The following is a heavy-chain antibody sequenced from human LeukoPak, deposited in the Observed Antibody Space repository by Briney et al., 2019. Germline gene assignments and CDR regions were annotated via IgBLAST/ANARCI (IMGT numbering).Heavy chain of an antibody. CDR1: GFTFSSYA. CDR2: ISYDGSNK. CDR3: AKKGTPYYYDSSGHLDY. Sequence: GGSLRLSCAASGFTFSSYAMSWVRQAPGKGLEWVAVISYDGSNKYYADSVKGRFTISRDNSKNTLYLQMNSLRAEDTAVYYCAKKGTPYYYDSSGHLDYWGQGTLVTVSS. V-gene: IGHV3-30*18. D-gene: IGHD3-22*01. J-gene: IGHJ4*02.